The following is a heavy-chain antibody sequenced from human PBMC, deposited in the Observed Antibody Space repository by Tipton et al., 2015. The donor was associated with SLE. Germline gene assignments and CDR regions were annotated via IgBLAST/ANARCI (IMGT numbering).Heavy chain of an antibody. CDR3: ARRGWVDAFDI. CDR1: GGSMRGFSYS. Sequence: TLSLTCTVSGGSMRGFSYSWGWIRQPPGKGLEWIGSSFHSGKTYYNPSLKSRVAISIEMSKNQFSLKLSSVTAADTAVYYCARRGWVDAFDIWGQGTMVIVSS. J-gene: IGHJ3*02. V-gene: IGHV4-39*07. D-gene: IGHD6-19*01. CDR2: SFHSGKT.